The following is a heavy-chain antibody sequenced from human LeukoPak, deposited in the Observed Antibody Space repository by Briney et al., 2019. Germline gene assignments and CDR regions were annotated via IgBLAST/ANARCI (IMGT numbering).Heavy chain of an antibody. CDR3: AKDRVGATNLADY. CDR2: IGSSGSYM. D-gene: IGHD1-26*01. CDR1: GFRFSAYA. V-gene: IGHV3-21*01. Sequence: GGSLRLSCAASGFRFSAYAMNWVRQAPGKGLEWVSSIGSSGSYMYYGDSVKGRFTVSRDNAKNSLYLEMNSLRAEDTAVYYCAKDRVGATNLADYWGQGTLVTVSS. J-gene: IGHJ4*02.